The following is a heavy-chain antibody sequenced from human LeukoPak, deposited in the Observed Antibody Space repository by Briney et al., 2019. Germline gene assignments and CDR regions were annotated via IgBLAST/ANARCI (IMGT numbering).Heavy chain of an antibody. CDR2: ISGSGGST. Sequence: GRSLRLSCAASGFTFSSYGMSWVRPTPGKGLEWVSAISGSGGSTYYADSVKGRFTISRDNSKNTLYLQMNSLRAEDTAVYYCTRDPRRLDYWGQGTLVTVSS. V-gene: IGHV3-23*01. CDR1: GFTFSSYG. CDR3: TRDPRRLDY. J-gene: IGHJ4*02.